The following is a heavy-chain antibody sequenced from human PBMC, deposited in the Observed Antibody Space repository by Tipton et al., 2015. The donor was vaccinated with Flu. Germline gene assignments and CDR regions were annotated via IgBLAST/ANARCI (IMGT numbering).Heavy chain of an antibody. V-gene: IGHV4-31*02. CDR1: GGSISSGGYY. CDR3: ARRGRGIGWFDFFDF. Sequence: LRLSCTVSGGSISSGGYYWSWIRQHPGKGLVGIGYIYYSASTYYNPSLKSRVTISVDTSKNQFSLKLSSVTAADTAVYYCARRGRGIGWFDFFDFLGHVTLVTVSS. CDR2: IYYSAST. J-gene: IGHJ4*01. D-gene: IGHD6-19*01.